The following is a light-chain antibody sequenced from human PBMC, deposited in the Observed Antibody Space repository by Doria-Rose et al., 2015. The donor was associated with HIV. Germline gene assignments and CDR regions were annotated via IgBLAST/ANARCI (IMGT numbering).Light chain of an antibody. Sequence: TQSPGTLSVSPGESATLSCRASQGVSTDLAWYQHKPGQAPRLLIWGASTRATGIPARFSGSGSGTEFTLTISSLQSEDFAIYFCHQYNNWPTFGQGTRLDIK. CDR3: HQYNNWPT. V-gene: IGKV3-15*01. CDR2: GAS. CDR1: QGVSTD. J-gene: IGKJ5*01.